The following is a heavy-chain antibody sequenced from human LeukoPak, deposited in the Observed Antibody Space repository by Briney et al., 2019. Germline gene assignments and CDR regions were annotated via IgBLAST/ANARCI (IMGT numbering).Heavy chain of an antibody. D-gene: IGHD3-22*01. Sequence: GGSLRLSCAASGFTFSSYAMSWVRQAPGKGLEWVSAISGSGGSTYYADSVKGRFTISRDNSKNTLYLQMNSLRAEDTAVYYCAKDKYYYDSSGYYDYWGQGTLVTVSS. CDR1: GFTFSSYA. CDR2: ISGSGGST. V-gene: IGHV3-23*01. J-gene: IGHJ4*02. CDR3: AKDKYYYDSSGYYDY.